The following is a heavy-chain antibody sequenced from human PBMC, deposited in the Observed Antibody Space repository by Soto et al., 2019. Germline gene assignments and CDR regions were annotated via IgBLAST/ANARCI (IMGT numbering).Heavy chain of an antibody. V-gene: IGHV1-18*01. J-gene: IGHJ5*02. CDR1: GYTFTSYG. CDR3: ARDPAIAAAGVGIPNWFDP. D-gene: IGHD6-13*01. Sequence: GASVKVSCKASGYTFTSYGISWVRQAPGQGLEWMGWISAYNGNTNYAQKLQGRVTMTTDTSTSTAYMELRSLRSDDTAVYYCARDPAIAAAGVGIPNWFDPWGQGTLVTVSS. CDR2: ISAYNGNT.